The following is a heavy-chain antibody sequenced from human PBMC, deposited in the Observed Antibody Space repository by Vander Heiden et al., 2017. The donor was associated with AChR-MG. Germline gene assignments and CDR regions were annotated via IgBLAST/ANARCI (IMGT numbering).Heavy chain of an antibody. CDR1: AFIFSNAW. CDR2: VRTKKDGGTR. V-gene: IGHV3-15*01. CDR3: ATESYYELRD. D-gene: IGHD3-3*01. Sequence: QLVESGGGWVKPGGTPSLSCSAPAFIFSNAWMSWVGQAPGKGLEWVGRVRTKKDGGTREYAAPVKGRFTVSRDDSENMLYLQMNSLKTEDTGVYYCATESYYELRDWGQGTLVTVAS. J-gene: IGHJ4*02.